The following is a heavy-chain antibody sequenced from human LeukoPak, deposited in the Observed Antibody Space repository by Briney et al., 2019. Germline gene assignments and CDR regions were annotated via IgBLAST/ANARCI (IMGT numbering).Heavy chain of an antibody. CDR2: IIPILGIA. CDR3: ARDYYDGASHAFDI. Sequence: PGGSLRLSCAASGFTFSSYAISWVRQAPGQGLEWMGRIIPILGIANYAQKFQGRVTITADKSTSTAYMELSSLRSGDTAVYYCARDYYDGASHAFDIWGQGTMVTVSS. CDR1: GFTFSSYA. V-gene: IGHV1-69*04. J-gene: IGHJ3*02. D-gene: IGHD3-22*01.